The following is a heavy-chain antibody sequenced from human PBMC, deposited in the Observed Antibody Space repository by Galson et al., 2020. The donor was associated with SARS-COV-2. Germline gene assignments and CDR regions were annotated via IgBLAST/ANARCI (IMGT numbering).Heavy chain of an antibody. Sequence: GGSLRLSCAASGFTFSSYGMHWVRQAPGKGLEWVAVISYDGSNKYYADSVKGRFTISRDNSKNTLYLQMNSLRAEDTAVYYCAKDMAYSYGYSYFDYWGQGTLVTVSS. CDR1: GFTFSSYG. CDR3: AKDMAYSYGYSYFDY. V-gene: IGHV3-30*18. J-gene: IGHJ4*02. CDR2: ISYDGSNK. D-gene: IGHD5-18*01.